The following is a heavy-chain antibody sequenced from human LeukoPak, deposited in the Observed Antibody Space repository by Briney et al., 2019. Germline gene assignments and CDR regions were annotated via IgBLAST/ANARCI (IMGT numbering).Heavy chain of an antibody. CDR2: ISGSGGST. CDR1: GFTFSSYA. J-gene: IGHJ4*02. Sequence: GGSLRLSCAASGFTFSSYAMSWVRQAPGKGLEWVSAISGSGGSTYYADSVKGRFTISRDNSKNTLYLQMNSLRAEDTAVYYCEKDLVGFSGSDGYFDYWGQGTLVTAAS. CDR3: EKDLVGFSGSDGYFDY. V-gene: IGHV3-23*01. D-gene: IGHD1-26*01.